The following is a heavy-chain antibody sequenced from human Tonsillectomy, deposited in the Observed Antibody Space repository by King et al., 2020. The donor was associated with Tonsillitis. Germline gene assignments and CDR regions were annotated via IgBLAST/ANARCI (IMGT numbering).Heavy chain of an antibody. J-gene: IGHJ3*02. CDR1: GYSFATYW. D-gene: IGHD5-12*01. CDR2: IYPGDSET. CDR3: ARRAGDIVGTLMEDNACDI. Sequence: QLVQSGAEVKKPGESLKISCKGSGYSFATYWIGWVRQMPGKGLELMGIIYPGDSETRYSPSFQGQVTISADKSINTAYLQWRSLKASDTAMYFCARRAGDIVGTLMEDNACDIWGQGTMVTISS. V-gene: IGHV5-51*03.